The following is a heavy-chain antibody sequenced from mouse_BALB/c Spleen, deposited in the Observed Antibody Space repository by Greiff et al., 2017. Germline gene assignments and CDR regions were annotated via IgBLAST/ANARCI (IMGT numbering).Heavy chain of an antibody. Sequence: VKLMESGPGLVQPSQSLSITCTVSGFSLTSYGVHWVRQSPGKGLEWLGVIWSGGSTDYNAAFISRLSISKDNSKSQVFFKMNSLQANDTAIYYCARNWELGRAFDYWGQGTTLTVSS. CDR3: ARNWELGRAFDY. CDR1: GFSLTSYG. J-gene: IGHJ2*01. CDR2: IWSGGST. D-gene: IGHD4-1*01. V-gene: IGHV2-2*02.